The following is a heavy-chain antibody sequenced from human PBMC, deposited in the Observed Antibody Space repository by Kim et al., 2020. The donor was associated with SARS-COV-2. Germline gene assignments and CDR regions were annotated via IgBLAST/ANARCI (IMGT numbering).Heavy chain of an antibody. CDR1: GGSISSGGYY. CDR2: IYYSGST. D-gene: IGHD3-22*01. J-gene: IGHJ3*02. CDR3: ARGPMVVVTPDAFDI. V-gene: IGHV4-31*03. Sequence: SETLSLTCTVSGGSISSGGYYWSWIRQHPGKGLEWIGYIYYSGSTYYNPSLKSRVTISVDTSQNQFSLKLSSVTAADTAVYYCARGPMVVVTPDAFDIWGQGTMVTVSS.